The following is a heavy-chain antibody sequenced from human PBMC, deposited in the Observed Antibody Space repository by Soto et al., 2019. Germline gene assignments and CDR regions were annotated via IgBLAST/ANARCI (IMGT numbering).Heavy chain of an antibody. CDR1: GGSISSSNW. J-gene: IGHJ4*02. Sequence: QVQLQESGPGLVKPSGTLSLTCAVSGGSISSSNWWSWVRQPPGKGLEWIGEIYHSGSTNYNPSLQNLVTISVDKSKNQFSLKLSSVTAADTAVYYCARVSVAGTRFDYWGQGTLVTVSS. CDR2: IYHSGST. D-gene: IGHD6-19*01. CDR3: ARVSVAGTRFDY. V-gene: IGHV4-4*02.